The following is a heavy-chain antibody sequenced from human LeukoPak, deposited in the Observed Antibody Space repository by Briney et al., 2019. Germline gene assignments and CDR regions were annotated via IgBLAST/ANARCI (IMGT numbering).Heavy chain of an antibody. Sequence: GASVKVSCKASGYTFTGYYMHWVRQAPGQGLEWMGWINPNSGGTNYAQKFQGRVTMTRDTSISTAYMELSSLRSEDTAVYYCARGVRYFDWFYYYMDVWGKGTTVTISS. CDR1: GYTFTGYY. J-gene: IGHJ6*03. V-gene: IGHV1-2*02. D-gene: IGHD3-9*01. CDR3: ARGVRYFDWFYYYMDV. CDR2: INPNSGGT.